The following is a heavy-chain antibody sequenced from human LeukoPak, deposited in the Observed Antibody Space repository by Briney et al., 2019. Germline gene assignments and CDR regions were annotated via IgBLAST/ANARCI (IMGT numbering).Heavy chain of an antibody. Sequence: SETLSLTCTVSGGSISSYYWSWIRQPAGKGLEWIGRIYTSGSTNYNPSPKSRVTMSVDTSKNQFSLKLSSVTAADTAVYYCARHTANYDILTGYYQRAFDIWGQGTMVTVSS. CDR1: GGSISSYY. D-gene: IGHD3-9*01. CDR3: ARHTANYDILTGYYQRAFDI. J-gene: IGHJ3*02. V-gene: IGHV4-4*07. CDR2: IYTSGST.